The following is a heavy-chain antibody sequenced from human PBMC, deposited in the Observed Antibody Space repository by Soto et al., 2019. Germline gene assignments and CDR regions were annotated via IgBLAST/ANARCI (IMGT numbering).Heavy chain of an antibody. Sequence: PGGSLRLSCAASGFTFSSYSMNWVRQAPGKGLEWVSYISSSSSTIYYADSVKGRFTISRDNAKNSLYLQMNSLRAEDTAVYYCARDLLRFWEWSRDFDYWGRGTLDTVSS. V-gene: IGHV3-48*01. CDR1: GFTFSSYS. CDR3: ARDLLRFWEWSRDFDY. CDR2: ISSSSSTI. J-gene: IGHJ4*02. D-gene: IGHD3-3*01.